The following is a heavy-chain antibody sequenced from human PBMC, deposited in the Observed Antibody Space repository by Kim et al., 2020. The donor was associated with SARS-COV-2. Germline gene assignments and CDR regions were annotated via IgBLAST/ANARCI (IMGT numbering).Heavy chain of an antibody. Sequence: GGSLRLSCAASGFTFSSYGMHWVRQAPGKGLEWVAVIWYDGSNKYYADSVKGRFTISRDNSKNTLYLQMNSLRAEDTAVYYCAKDGCSSTSCYRSWSYYGMDVWGQGTTVTVSS. CDR2: IWYDGSNK. D-gene: IGHD2-2*01. J-gene: IGHJ6*02. CDR3: AKDGCSSTSCYRSWSYYGMDV. CDR1: GFTFSSYG. V-gene: IGHV3-33*06.